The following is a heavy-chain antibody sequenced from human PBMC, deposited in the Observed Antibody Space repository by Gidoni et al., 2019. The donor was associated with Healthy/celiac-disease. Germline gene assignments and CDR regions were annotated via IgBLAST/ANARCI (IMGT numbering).Heavy chain of an antibody. CDR3: ARSTGGDYCSSTSCYKDYYYYYGMDV. CDR1: GGTFSSYA. CDR2: IIPIIGTA. D-gene: IGHD2-2*02. V-gene: IGHV1-69*01. Sequence: QVQLVQSGAEVKNPGSSVKVSSKVSGGTFSSYAFSWVRHAHGQGLEWMGGIIPIIGTANYAQKFQGRVTITADESTSTAYMELSSLRSEDTAVYYCARSTGGDYCSSTSCYKDYYYYYGMDVWGQGTTVTVSS. J-gene: IGHJ6*02.